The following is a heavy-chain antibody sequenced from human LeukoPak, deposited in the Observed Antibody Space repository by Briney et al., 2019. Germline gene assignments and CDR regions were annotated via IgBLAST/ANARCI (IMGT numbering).Heavy chain of an antibody. CDR2: ISYDGIHK. CDR3: ARGQTGTTAHYYYYYMDV. CDR1: GFTFSNYG. Sequence: GGSLRLSCAASGFTFSNYGIHWVRQAPGKGLEWVAVISYDGIHKFYTESVKGRFTISRDNSKNTLYLQMNSLRVEDAAVYYCARGQTGTTAHYYYYYMDVWGKGTTVTISS. J-gene: IGHJ6*03. D-gene: IGHD1-1*01. V-gene: IGHV3-30*03.